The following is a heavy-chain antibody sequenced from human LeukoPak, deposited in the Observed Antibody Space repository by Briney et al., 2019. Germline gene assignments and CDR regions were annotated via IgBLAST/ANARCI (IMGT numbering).Heavy chain of an antibody. Sequence: TGESLTLSCAASGFTLSNYWVHWVRHAPGEGLVWVSRINEPGTWPTYEDSVRGRFTISRDNAKNTVSLHMKNLRAEDTAVYYCVRSFSGPREYWGQGTLVTVSS. V-gene: IGHV3-74*03. CDR3: VRSFSGPREY. J-gene: IGHJ4*02. CDR2: INEPGTWP. CDR1: GFTLSNYW. D-gene: IGHD5-24*01.